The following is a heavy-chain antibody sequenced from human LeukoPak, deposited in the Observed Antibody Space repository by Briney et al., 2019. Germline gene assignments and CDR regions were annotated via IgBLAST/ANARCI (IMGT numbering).Heavy chain of an antibody. CDR2: IYYSGST. J-gene: IGHJ3*01. D-gene: IGHD4-11*01. Sequence: SETLSLTCTVSGGSISSGDYYWSWIRQPPGKGLEWIGYIYYSGSTYYNPSLKSRVTISVDTSKKQFSLKLNSVTAADTAMYYCARHVTVTYDAFDLWGQGTMVTVSS. V-gene: IGHV4-30-4*08. CDR1: GGSISSGDYY. CDR3: ARHVTVTYDAFDL.